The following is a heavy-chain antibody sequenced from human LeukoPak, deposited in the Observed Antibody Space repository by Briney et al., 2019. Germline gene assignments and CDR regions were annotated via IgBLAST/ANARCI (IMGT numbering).Heavy chain of an antibody. V-gene: IGHV3-33*01. Sequence: PGGSLRLSCAASGFTFSSYGMHWVRQAPGKGLEWVAVIWYDGSNKYYADSVKGRFTISRDNSKNTLYLQMNSLRAEDTAVYYCASAPDYYDSSGYYSPYWGQGTLVTVSS. D-gene: IGHD3-22*01. CDR3: ASAPDYYDSSGYYSPY. CDR1: GFTFSSYG. CDR2: IWYDGSNK. J-gene: IGHJ4*02.